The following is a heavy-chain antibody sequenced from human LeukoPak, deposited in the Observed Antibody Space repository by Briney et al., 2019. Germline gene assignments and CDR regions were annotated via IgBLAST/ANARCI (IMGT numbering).Heavy chain of an antibody. CDR3: TSSSNYYDSSGEDH. Sequence: GGSLRLSCAASGFTFSGSAMHWVRQASGKGLEWVGRIRSKANSYATAYAASVRGRFTISRDDSKNTAYLQMNSLKTEDTAVYYCTSSSNYYDSSGEDHWGQGTLVTVSS. CDR1: GFTFSGSA. D-gene: IGHD3-22*01. CDR2: IRSKANSYAT. V-gene: IGHV3-73*01. J-gene: IGHJ4*02.